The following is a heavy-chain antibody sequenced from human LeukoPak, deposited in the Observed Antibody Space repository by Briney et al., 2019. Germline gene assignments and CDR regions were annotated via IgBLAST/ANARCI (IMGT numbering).Heavy chain of an antibody. Sequence: GGSLRLSCAASGFTFSSYGMSWVRQAPGKGLEWVSAISGSGGSTYYADSVKGRFTISRDNSKNTLYLQMNSLRAEDTAVYYCAKDSPRLGYYDSSGYAHDAFDIWGQGTMVTVSS. CDR3: AKDSPRLGYYDSSGYAHDAFDI. D-gene: IGHD3-22*01. CDR1: GFTFSSYG. V-gene: IGHV3-23*01. J-gene: IGHJ3*02. CDR2: ISGSGGST.